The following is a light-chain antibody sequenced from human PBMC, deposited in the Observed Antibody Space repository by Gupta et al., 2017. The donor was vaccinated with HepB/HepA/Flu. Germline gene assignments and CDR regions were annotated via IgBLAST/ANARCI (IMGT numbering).Light chain of an antibody. Sequence: QSVLTQPPSVSGAPGQRVTISCTGSTSNIGAGHEVHWYQQFPGRAPKLLIYGDNTRPSGVPDRFSGSKSGTSASLAVTGLQAEDEADYYCQSYYDTLSGLVLGGGTKVTVL. CDR3: QSYYDTLSGLV. V-gene: IGLV1-40*01. J-gene: IGLJ3*02. CDR2: GDN. CDR1: TSNIGAGHE.